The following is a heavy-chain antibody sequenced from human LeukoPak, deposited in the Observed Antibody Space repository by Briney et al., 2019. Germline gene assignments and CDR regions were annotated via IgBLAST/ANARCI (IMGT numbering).Heavy chain of an antibody. CDR3: AKEGYNYVIDY. Sequence: GGSLRLSCAASGFTFSTSGMTWVRQAPGKGLEWVAGIWFDGTNKFHADSVKGRFTISRDNSKNTLYLQMDSLRAEDTAVYYCAKEGYNYVIDYWGQGTLVTVSS. CDR1: GFTFSTSG. J-gene: IGHJ4*02. V-gene: IGHV3-33*06. D-gene: IGHD5-24*01. CDR2: IWFDGTNK.